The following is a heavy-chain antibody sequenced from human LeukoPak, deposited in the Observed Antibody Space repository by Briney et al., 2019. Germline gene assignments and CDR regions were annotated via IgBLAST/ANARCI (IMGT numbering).Heavy chain of an antibody. CDR1: GYTFTDYY. Sequence: ASVKVSCKASGYTFTDYYMHWVRQAPGQGLEWMGWINPNSGGTNYAQNFQGRVTMTRDTSISTAYMELSRLRSDDTAVYYCARELLGVWEANFDFWGQGTLVTVSS. J-gene: IGHJ4*02. D-gene: IGHD1-26*01. CDR2: INPNSGGT. CDR3: ARELLGVWEANFDF. V-gene: IGHV1-2*02.